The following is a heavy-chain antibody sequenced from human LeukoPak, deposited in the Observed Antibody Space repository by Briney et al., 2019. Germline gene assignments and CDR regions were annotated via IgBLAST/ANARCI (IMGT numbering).Heavy chain of an antibody. V-gene: IGHV4-34*01. CDR1: GGPFSGYY. Sequence: SETLSLTCAVYGGPFSGYYWSWIRQPPGKGLEWIGEINHSGSTNYNPSLKSRVTISVDTSKNQFSLKLSSVTAADTAVYYCARGRTHPDIVVVPAAIRGNNWFDPWGQGTLVTVSS. CDR2: INHSGST. J-gene: IGHJ5*02. CDR3: ARGRTHPDIVVVPAAIRGNNWFDP. D-gene: IGHD2-2*02.